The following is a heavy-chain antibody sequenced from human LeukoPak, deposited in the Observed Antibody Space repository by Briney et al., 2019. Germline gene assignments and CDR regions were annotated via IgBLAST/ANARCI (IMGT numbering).Heavy chain of an antibody. CDR2: ISSSRGNAI. Sequence: PGGSLRLSCAASGFTCSTYAMNWVRQVPGKELEWISYISSSRGNAIHYADSVRGRFTISRDDAKNSLYLQMNSLRAEDTAVYYCAKGDRAAGGPYLYNWFDPWGQGTLVTVSS. V-gene: IGHV3-48*04. D-gene: IGHD6-13*01. CDR1: GFTCSTYA. CDR3: AKGDRAAGGPYLYNWFDP. J-gene: IGHJ5*02.